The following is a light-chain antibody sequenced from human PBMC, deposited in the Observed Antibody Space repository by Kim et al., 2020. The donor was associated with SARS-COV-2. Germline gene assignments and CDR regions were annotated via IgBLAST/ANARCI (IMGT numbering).Light chain of an antibody. CDR1: RGINHTY. CDR2: AAT. V-gene: IGKV3-20*01. CDR3: QRYGTSVT. J-gene: IGKJ5*01. Sequence: SPPGETATPSCGAQRGINHTYWSWHKHRPGPAPRLHNYAATTTGIRTTDRCSGSGSETDFTITIRRLEHEDFAVYYCQRYGTSVTFGQGTRLEIK.